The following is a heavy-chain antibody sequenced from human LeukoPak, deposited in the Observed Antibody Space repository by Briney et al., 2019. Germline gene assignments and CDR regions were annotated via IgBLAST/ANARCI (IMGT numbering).Heavy chain of an antibody. Sequence: QPGRSLRPSCAASGFTFSNYAMHWVRQAPGKGLEWVAVISYDASNKYYADSVKGRFTISRDNSKNTLYLQMNSLRAEDTAVYYCAKETDERYSSGWDFDYWGQGTLVTVSS. J-gene: IGHJ4*02. CDR1: GFTFSNYA. CDR2: ISYDASNK. CDR3: AKETDERYSSGWDFDY. D-gene: IGHD6-19*01. V-gene: IGHV3-30-3*02.